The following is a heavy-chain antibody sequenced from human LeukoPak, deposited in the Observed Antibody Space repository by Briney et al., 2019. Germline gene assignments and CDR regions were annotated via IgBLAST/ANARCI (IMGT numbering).Heavy chain of an antibody. D-gene: IGHD3-3*01. Sequence: ASVKVSCKASGGTFISCAISWVRQAPGQGLEWMGGIIPIFGTANYAQKFQGRVTITADESTSTAYMELSSLRSEDTAVYYCARSRIFGVVVEYNWFDPWGQGTLVTVSS. CDR1: GGTFISCA. CDR3: ARSRIFGVVVEYNWFDP. J-gene: IGHJ5*02. V-gene: IGHV1-69*13. CDR2: IIPIFGTA.